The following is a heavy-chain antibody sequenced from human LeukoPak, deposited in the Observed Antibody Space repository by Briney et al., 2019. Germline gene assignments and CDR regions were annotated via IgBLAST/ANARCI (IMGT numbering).Heavy chain of an antibody. Sequence: SVKVSCKASGYTFTSYDINWVRQATGQGLEWMGWMNPNSGNTGYAQKFQGRVTMTRNTSISTAYMELSGLRSEDTAVYYCARALGDYPNNWFDPWGQGTLVTVSS. CDR3: ARALGDYPNNWFDP. CDR2: MNPNSGNT. V-gene: IGHV1-8*01. CDR1: GYTFTSYD. J-gene: IGHJ5*02. D-gene: IGHD4-17*01.